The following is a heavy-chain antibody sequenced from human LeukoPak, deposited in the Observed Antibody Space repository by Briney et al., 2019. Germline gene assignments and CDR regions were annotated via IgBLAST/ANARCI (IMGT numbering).Heavy chain of an antibody. J-gene: IGHJ5*02. CDR3: ARRDCDSIKCRGSNWFDP. V-gene: IGHV3-30*02. CDR2: IRYDGSNK. CDR1: GFTFSSYG. Sequence: GGSLRLSCAASGFTFSSYGMHWVRQAPGKGLEWVAFIRYDGSNKFYADSVKGRFTISRDNAENTLYLQMNSLRAEDTAVYYCARRDCDSIKCRGSNWFDPWGQGTLVSVSS. D-gene: IGHD3-22*01.